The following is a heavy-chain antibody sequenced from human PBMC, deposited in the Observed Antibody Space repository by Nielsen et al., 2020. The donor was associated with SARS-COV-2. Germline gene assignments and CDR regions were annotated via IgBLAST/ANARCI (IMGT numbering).Heavy chain of an antibody. CDR1: GFTVGSNY. Sequence: GWSLRLSCAVSGFTVGSNYMTWVRQAPGKGLESVSVIHGGGNTYYADSVKGRFTISRHSSNNTLFLQMNSLRAEDTAVYYCARLYAGRIDAFDIWGQGTMGTVSS. D-gene: IGHD2-2*02. V-gene: IGHV3-53*04. J-gene: IGHJ3*02. CDR3: ARLYAGRIDAFDI. CDR2: IHGGGNT.